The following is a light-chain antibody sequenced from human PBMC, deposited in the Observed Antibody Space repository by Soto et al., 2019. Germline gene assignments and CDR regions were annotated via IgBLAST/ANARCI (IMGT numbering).Light chain of an antibody. J-gene: IGKJ1*01. V-gene: IGKV3-15*01. CDR3: QQYNNWPRM. CDR2: GAS. Sequence: EIVMTQSPATLSVTQGEGATLSCRASQSVSSNLAWYQQKPGQAPRLLISGASTRATGIPARFSGSGSGTEFTLTISSLQSEDSAVYYCQQYNNWPRMFGQRTKVDI. CDR1: QSVSSN.